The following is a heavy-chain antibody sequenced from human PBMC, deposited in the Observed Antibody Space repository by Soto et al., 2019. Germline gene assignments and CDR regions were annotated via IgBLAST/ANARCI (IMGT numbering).Heavy chain of an antibody. J-gene: IGHJ4*02. CDR2: ISGSGGST. CDR3: AKGAAPGYSSGWHLGIDY. V-gene: IGHV3-23*01. Sequence: QPGGSLRLSCAASGFTFSSYAMSWVRQAPGKGLEWVSAISGSGGSTYYADSVKGRFTISRDNSKNTLYLQMNSLRAEDTAVYYCAKGAAPGYSSGWHLGIDYWGQGTLVTVSS. CDR1: GFTFSSYA. D-gene: IGHD6-19*01.